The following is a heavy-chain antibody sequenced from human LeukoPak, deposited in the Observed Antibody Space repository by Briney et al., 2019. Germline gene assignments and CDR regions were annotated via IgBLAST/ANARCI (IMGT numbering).Heavy chain of an antibody. Sequence: SETLSLTCTVSGGSISNSGGFYWTWIRQHPGAGLDWIWFISYRGSTYYNPSLKSRVSMSVDTSRSQFSLRLTSVTDEDTAVYYCARISQSSGGFYYWGQGTLVTVSS. CDR2: ISYRGST. D-gene: IGHD2-15*01. CDR3: ARISQSSGGFYY. CDR1: GGSISNSGGFY. V-gene: IGHV4-31*02. J-gene: IGHJ4*02.